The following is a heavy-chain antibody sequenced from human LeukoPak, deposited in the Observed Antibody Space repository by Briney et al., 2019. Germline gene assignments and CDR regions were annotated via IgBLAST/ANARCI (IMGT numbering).Heavy chain of an antibody. CDR3: ARVRLGYCSGGSCYSISYYYYYMDV. CDR2: ISAYNGNT. CDR1: GYTFTSYG. J-gene: IGHJ6*03. D-gene: IGHD2-15*01. Sequence: ASVKVSCKASGYTFTSYGISWVRRAPGQGLEWMGWISAYNGNTNYAQKLQGRVTMTTDTSTSTAYMELRSLRSDDTAVYYCARVRLGYCSGGSCYSISYYYYYMDVWGKGTTVTVSS. V-gene: IGHV1-18*01.